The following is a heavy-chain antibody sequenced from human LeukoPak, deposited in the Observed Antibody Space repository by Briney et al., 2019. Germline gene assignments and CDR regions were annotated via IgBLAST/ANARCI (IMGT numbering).Heavy chain of an antibody. CDR2: IKQDGSEK. CDR1: GFTFSSYW. D-gene: IGHD2-15*01. J-gene: IGHJ3*02. Sequence: QSGGSLRLSCAASGFTFSSYWMSWVRQAPGKGLEWAANIKQDGSEKYYVDSVKGRFTISRDNAKNSLYLQMNSLRAEDTAVYYCARDVRLGYCSGGSCAGVAFDIWGQGTMVTVSS. V-gene: IGHV3-7*03. CDR3: ARDVRLGYCSGGSCAGVAFDI.